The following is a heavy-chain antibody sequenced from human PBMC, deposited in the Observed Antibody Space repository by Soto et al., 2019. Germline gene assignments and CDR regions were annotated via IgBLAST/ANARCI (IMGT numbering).Heavy chain of an antibody. CDR3: AREVCGGDSYSRWFDP. CDR2: IYYSGST. V-gene: IGHV4-31*03. J-gene: IGHJ5*02. CDR1: GGSISSGGYY. D-gene: IGHD2-21*02. Sequence: SETLSLTCTVSGGSISSGGYYWSWIRQHPGKGLEWIGYIYYSGSTYYNPSLKSRVTISVDTSKNQFSLKLSSVTAADTAVYYCAREVCGGDSYSRWFDPWGQGTLVTVSS.